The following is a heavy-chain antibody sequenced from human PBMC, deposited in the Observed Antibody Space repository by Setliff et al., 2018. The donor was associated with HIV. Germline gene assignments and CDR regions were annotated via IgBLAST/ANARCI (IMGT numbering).Heavy chain of an antibody. CDR2: IYTSGST. J-gene: IGHJ4*02. CDR3: ARGLLGELLWDY. D-gene: IGHD1-26*01. CDR1: GGSISSGSYY. V-gene: IGHV4-61*09. Sequence: SETLSLTCTVSGGSISSGSYYWSWIRQPAGKGLEWIGHIYTSGSTNYNPSLKSRVTISVDTSKNQFSLKLSSVTAADTAVYYCARGLLGELLWDYWGQGTLGTVSS.